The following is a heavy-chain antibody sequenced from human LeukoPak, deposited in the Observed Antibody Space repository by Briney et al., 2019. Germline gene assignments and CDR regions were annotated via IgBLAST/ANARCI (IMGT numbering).Heavy chain of an antibody. D-gene: IGHD3-10*01. V-gene: IGHV3-30*18. CDR3: AKGAAGTYYFDY. CDR2: ISYDGSNK. J-gene: IGHJ4*02. Sequence: GGSLRLSCAASGFTFSSYGMHWVRQAPGKGLEWVAVISYDGSNKYYAGSVKGRFTISRDNSKNTLYLQMNSLRAEDTAVYYCAKGAAGTYYFDYWGQGTLVTVSS. CDR1: GFTFSSYG.